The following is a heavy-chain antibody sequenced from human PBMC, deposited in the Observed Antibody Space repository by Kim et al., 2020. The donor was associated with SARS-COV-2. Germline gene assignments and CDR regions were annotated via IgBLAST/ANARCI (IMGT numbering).Heavy chain of an antibody. V-gene: IGHV1-18*04. CDR1: GYTFTSYG. D-gene: IGHD3-3*01. J-gene: IGHJ6*02. CDR3: ARDPYDFWSGYFGYGMDV. CDR2: ISAYNGNT. Sequence: ASVKVSCKASGYTFTSYGISWVRQAPGQGLEWMGWISAYNGNTNYAQKLQGRVTMTTDTSTSTAYMELRSLRSDDTAVYYCARDPYDFWSGYFGYGMDVWGQGTTVTVSS.